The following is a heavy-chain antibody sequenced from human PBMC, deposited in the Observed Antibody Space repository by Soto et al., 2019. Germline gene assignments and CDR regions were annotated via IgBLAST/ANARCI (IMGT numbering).Heavy chain of an antibody. J-gene: IGHJ4*02. V-gene: IGHV4-4*02. CDR3: ARYNAASGTYYFDY. Sequence: QEELQESGPGLVKPSGTISLTCADCGDSVSSRFWWSWVRQSPGMGLEWIGEIYHSGSANYNPSLKSRVTISVDNSKNQFSLKLNSVTAAVTAVYYCARYNAASGTYYFDYWGQGTLATVSS. D-gene: IGHD6-13*01. CDR1: GDSVSSRFW. CDR2: IYHSGSA.